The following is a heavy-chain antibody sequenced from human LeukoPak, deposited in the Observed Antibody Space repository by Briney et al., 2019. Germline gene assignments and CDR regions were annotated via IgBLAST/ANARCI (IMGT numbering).Heavy chain of an antibody. Sequence: SETLSLTCAVYGGSFSGYYWGWIRQPPGKGLEWIGSIYYSGSTYYNPSLKSRVTISVDTSKNQFSLKLSSVTAADTAVYYCARQMYSSGWYVLYYFDYWGQGTLVTVSS. D-gene: IGHD6-19*01. CDR1: GGSFSGYY. J-gene: IGHJ4*02. CDR3: ARQMYSSGWYVLYYFDY. V-gene: IGHV4-39*01. CDR2: IYYSGST.